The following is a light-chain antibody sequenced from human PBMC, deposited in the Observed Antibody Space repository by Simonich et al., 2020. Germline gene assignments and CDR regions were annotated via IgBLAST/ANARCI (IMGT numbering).Light chain of an antibody. J-gene: IGKJ2*01. Sequence: DIVMTQSPDSLAVSLGERATINCKSSQSVLYSSNNKNYLAWYQQKPGQPPKLLISWASTRGSGVPDRFRGSGSGTDFTLTISSLQAEDVAVYYCQQYYSTPYTFGQGTKLEIK. CDR3: QQYYSTPYT. V-gene: IGKV4-1*01. CDR2: WAS. CDR1: QSVLYSSNNKNY.